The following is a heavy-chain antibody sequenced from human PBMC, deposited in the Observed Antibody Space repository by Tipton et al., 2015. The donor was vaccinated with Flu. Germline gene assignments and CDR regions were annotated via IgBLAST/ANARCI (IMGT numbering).Heavy chain of an antibody. V-gene: IGHV3-21*01. CDR2: ISTTSSHI. D-gene: IGHD1-1*01. CDR1: GFSFSSHW. Sequence: SLRLSCAASGFSFSSHWMNWVRQAPGKGPEWVSSISTTSSHIYYEDSLKGRFTISRDNAKNLLYLQMDSLRVEDTAVYFCARGSTIVQRQDRFDPWGQGTLVTVSS. J-gene: IGHJ5*02. CDR3: ARGSTIVQRQDRFDP.